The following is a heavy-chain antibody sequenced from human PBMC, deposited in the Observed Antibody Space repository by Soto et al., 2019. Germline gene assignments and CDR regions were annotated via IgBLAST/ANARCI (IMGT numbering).Heavy chain of an antibody. D-gene: IGHD3-22*01. Sequence: QVQLVESGGGVVQPGRSLRLSCAASGFTFSSDAMHWVRQAPGKGLEWVAVISYHGNDKYYADSVKGRFTISRDNSNNTLYLQMNSLRAEDTAVYFCARSKYYYDTSDYLDYWGQGTLVTVSS. V-gene: IGHV3-30-3*01. CDR3: ARSKYYYDTSDYLDY. CDR2: ISYHGNDK. CDR1: GFTFSSDA. J-gene: IGHJ4*02.